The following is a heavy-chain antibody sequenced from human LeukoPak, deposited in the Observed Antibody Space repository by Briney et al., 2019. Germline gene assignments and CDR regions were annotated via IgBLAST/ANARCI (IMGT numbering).Heavy chain of an antibody. J-gene: IGHJ4*02. Sequence: GGSLRLSCAASGFTFSGYYMSWIRQAPGKGLEWVSYISSSGSTIYYADSVKGRFTISRDNAKNSLYLQMNSLRAEDTAVYYCARDLVEYYYDSSGSLDYWGQGTLVTVSS. D-gene: IGHD3-22*01. V-gene: IGHV3-11*01. CDR2: ISSSGSTI. CDR1: GFTFSGYY. CDR3: ARDLVEYYYDSSGSLDY.